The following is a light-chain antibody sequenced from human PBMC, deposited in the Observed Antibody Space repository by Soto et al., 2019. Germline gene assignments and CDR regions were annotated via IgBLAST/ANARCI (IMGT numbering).Light chain of an antibody. V-gene: IGKV1-6*01. CDR3: LEDYYYPPT. Sequence: AIQMTQSPSSLSASVGDRVTITCRASQDIKNDLGWYQQKPGNAPKLLIYASSSLQSGVPSRFSGSGSGTDFTLTISSLQPEDFATYYCLEDYYYPPTFGGGTKVDIK. CDR1: QDIKND. CDR2: ASS. J-gene: IGKJ4*01.